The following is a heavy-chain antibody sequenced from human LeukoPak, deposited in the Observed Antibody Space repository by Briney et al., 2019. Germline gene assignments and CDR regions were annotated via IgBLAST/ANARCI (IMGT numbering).Heavy chain of an antibody. CDR1: GFTFSSYG. J-gene: IGHJ6*01. CDR3: ARALGIDV. CDR2: ILYDGSTK. V-gene: IGHV3-30*03. Sequence: GGSLRLSCAASGFTFSSYGMHGVRQAPGKGLEWVAVILYDGSTKYYADSVKGRFTIFRDNSKNTLYLQINSLSAEDTALYYCARALGIDVWGQGPTVTVSS.